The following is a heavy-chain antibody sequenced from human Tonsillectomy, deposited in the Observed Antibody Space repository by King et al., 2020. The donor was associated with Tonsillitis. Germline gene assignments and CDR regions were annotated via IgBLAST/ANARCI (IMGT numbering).Heavy chain of an antibody. CDR1: GFTFSSYA. Sequence: VQLVESGGGLVQPGGSLRLSCAASGFTFSSYAMSWVRQAPGKGLEWVSAISGSGGSTYYADSVKGRFTISRDNSKNTLYLQMNSLRAEDTAVYYCAKVSNTIFGVVIMRFFDYWGQGTLVTVSS. V-gene: IGHV3-23*04. CDR3: AKVSNTIFGVVIMRFFDY. CDR2: ISGSGGST. D-gene: IGHD3-3*01. J-gene: IGHJ4*02.